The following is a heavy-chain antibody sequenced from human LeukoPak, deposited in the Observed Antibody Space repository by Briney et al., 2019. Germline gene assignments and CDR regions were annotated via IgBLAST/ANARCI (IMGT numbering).Heavy chain of an antibody. CDR1: GGSISSSSYY. V-gene: IGHV4-39*07. D-gene: IGHD1-26*01. Sequence: PSETLSLTCTVSGGSISSSSYYWGWIRQPPGKGLEWIGSIYYSGSTNYNPSLKSRVTISVDASKNQFSLKLSSVTAADTAVYYCAREAISGSYSDYWGQGTLVTVSS. CDR2: IYYSGST. J-gene: IGHJ4*02. CDR3: AREAISGSYSDY.